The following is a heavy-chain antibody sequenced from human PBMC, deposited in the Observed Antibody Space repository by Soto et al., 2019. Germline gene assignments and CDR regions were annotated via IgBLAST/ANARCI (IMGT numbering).Heavy chain of an antibody. CDR1: GLTFSSYA. CDR3: ARRGSGSYYDY. J-gene: IGHJ4*02. D-gene: IGHD1-26*01. Sequence: PGGSLRLSCAASGLTFSSYAMRWVRQAPGKGLEWVSAISGSGGSTYYADSVKGRFTISRDNSKNTLYLQMNSLRAEDTAVYYCARRGSGSYYDYWGQGTLVTVSS. V-gene: IGHV3-23*01. CDR2: ISGSGGST.